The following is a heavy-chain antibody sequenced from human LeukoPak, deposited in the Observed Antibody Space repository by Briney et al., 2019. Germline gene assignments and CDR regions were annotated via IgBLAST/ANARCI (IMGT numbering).Heavy chain of an antibody. CDR3: ATEVAPSDHYYYYGMDV. J-gene: IGHJ6*02. V-gene: IGHV4-59*01. CDR2: IHYSGRT. Sequence: SETLSLTCTVSGDSISSYYWSWIRQPPGKGLERIGYIHYSGRTNYNPSLKSRVTISVDTSKNQFSLKLSSVTAADTAVYYCATEVAPSDHYYYYGMDVWGQGTTVTVSS. D-gene: IGHD5-12*01. CDR1: GDSISSYY.